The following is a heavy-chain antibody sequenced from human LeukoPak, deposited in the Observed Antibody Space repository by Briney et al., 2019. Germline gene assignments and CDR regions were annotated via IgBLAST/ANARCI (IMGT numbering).Heavy chain of an antibody. J-gene: IGHJ4*02. V-gene: IGHV3-21*01. D-gene: IGHD6-13*01. CDR1: GVTLRSDS. CDR2: ISSSSRDI. Sequence: GTLRVSRAVSGVTLRSDSMNWVREAPGKGLGWGSAISSSSRDISYADSVKGRFTISRDNAKNSLYLQMNSLRAEDTAVYYCARDKLAAAGTPPDYWGQGTLVTVSS. CDR3: ARDKLAAAGTPPDY.